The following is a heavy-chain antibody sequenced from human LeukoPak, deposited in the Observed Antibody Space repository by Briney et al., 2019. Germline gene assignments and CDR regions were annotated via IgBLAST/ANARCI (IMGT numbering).Heavy chain of an antibody. J-gene: IGHJ4*02. CDR1: GFTFSTYV. CDR3: AREGHLNYCDY. CDR2: IWSDGSNK. Sequence: GGSLRLSCAASGFTFSTYVMHWVRQAPGRGLEWVTAIWSDGSNKYYADSVKGRFTISRDNSKNTLYLQMSGLGADDTAVYYCAREGHLNYCDYWGQGTLVTASS. V-gene: IGHV3-33*01.